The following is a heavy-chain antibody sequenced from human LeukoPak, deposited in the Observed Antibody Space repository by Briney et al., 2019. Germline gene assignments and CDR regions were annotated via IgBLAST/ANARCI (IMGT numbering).Heavy chain of an antibody. CDR3: ARDLQDKVWLGAVYYYYGMDV. D-gene: IGHD5/OR15-5a*01. V-gene: IGHV1-18*01. CDR1: GYTFTSYG. J-gene: IGHJ6*02. Sequence: ASVKVSCKASGYTFTSYGISWVRQAPGQGLEWMIWISAYNGNTNYAQKLQGRVTMTTDTSTSTAYMELRSLRSDDTAVYYCARDLQDKVWLGAVYYYYGMDVWGQGTTVTVSS. CDR2: ISAYNGNT.